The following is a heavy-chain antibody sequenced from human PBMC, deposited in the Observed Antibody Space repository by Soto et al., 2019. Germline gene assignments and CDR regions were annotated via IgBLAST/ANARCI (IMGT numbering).Heavy chain of an antibody. Sequence: EVQLVESGGGLVQPGGSLRLSCAASGFTFSSYWMHWVRQAPGKGLVWVSRINSDGSSTSYADSVKGRFTISRDNAKNTLYLHMNSVRAEDTAVYYCARDLVLVPAAMRGYYGMDVWGQGTTVTVSS. D-gene: IGHD2-2*01. CDR2: INSDGSST. J-gene: IGHJ6*02. CDR1: GFTFSSYW. CDR3: ARDLVLVPAAMRGYYGMDV. V-gene: IGHV3-74*01.